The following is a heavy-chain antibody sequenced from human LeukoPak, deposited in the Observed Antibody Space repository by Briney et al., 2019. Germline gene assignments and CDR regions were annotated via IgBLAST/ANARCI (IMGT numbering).Heavy chain of an antibody. CDR3: ARTHYGSGKYYFDY. CDR2: INYSGNT. Sequence: PSETLSLTCTVSGGSISSDDYYWSWIRQHPGKGLEWIAYINYSGNTYFNPSLKSRVTISVDTSKNQFSLKLSSVTAADTAVYYCARTHYGSGKYYFDYWGQGALVTVSS. CDR1: GGSISSDDYY. J-gene: IGHJ4*02. V-gene: IGHV4-31*03. D-gene: IGHD3-10*01.